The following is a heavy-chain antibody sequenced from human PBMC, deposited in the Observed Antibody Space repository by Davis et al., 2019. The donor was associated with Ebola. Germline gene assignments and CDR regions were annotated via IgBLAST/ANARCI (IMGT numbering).Heavy chain of an antibody. V-gene: IGHV3-74*01. CDR3: ARADRFFDY. CDR2: ITSDGSYA. J-gene: IGHJ4*03. CDR1: GFTFIDYW. Sequence: GESLKISCAASGFTFIDYWMHWVRQAPGKGLVWVSRITSDGSYANYADSVKGRFTISRDNAKNTLYLQVNSLTAEDTAVYYCARADRFFDYWAKGPWSPSPQ.